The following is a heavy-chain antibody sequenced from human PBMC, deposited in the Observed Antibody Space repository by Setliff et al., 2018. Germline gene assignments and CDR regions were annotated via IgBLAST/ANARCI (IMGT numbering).Heavy chain of an antibody. CDR3: ATGIVGALDY. V-gene: IGHV1-8*02. CDR1: GYTFINYE. Sequence: ASVKVSCKASGYTFINYEINWVRQATGQGLEWMGGMNPNNGNTGYAQKFQGRVTMAEDTSTDTAYMELSSLRSEDTAVYYCATGIVGALDYWGQGTLVTVSS. D-gene: IGHD1-26*01. J-gene: IGHJ4*02. CDR2: MNPNNGNT.